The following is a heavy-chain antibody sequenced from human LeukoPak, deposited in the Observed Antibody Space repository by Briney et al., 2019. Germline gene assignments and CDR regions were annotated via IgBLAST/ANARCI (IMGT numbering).Heavy chain of an antibody. V-gene: IGHV3-23*01. D-gene: IGHD4-17*01. CDR2: IGGSGGGT. J-gene: IGHJ6*02. CDR3: AKDLYGSYAMDV. CDR1: GFTFSNYA. Sequence: GGSLRLSCAASGFTFSNYAMSWVRQAPGKGLEWVLDIGGSGGGTYYADSVKGRFTISRDSFKNTLYLQMNSLTPEDTALYYCAKDLYGSYAMDVWGQGTTVTVSS.